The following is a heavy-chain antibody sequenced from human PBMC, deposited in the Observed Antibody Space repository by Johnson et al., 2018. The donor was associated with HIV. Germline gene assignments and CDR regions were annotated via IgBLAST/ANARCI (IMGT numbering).Heavy chain of an antibody. CDR2: INWNGGST. Sequence: VLLLESGGGVVRPVGSLRLSCAASGFTFNDYGMSWVRQVPGKGLEWVSGINWNGGSTGYADSVKGRFTISRDNAKNSLYLQMNSLRAEDTALYFCARVEYWNHDSDAFDIWGQGTMVTVFS. CDR3: ARVEYWNHDSDAFDI. J-gene: IGHJ3*02. D-gene: IGHD1-1*01. CDR1: GFTFNDYG. V-gene: IGHV3-20*04.